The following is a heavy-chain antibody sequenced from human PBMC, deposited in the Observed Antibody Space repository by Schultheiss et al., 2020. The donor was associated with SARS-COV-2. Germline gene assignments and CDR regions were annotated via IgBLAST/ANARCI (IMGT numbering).Heavy chain of an antibody. J-gene: IGHJ5*02. V-gene: IGHV3-49*04. Sequence: GGSLRLSCTASGFTFGDYAMSWVRQAPGKGLEWVGFIRSKAYGGTTEYAASVKGRFTISRDDSKSIAYLQMNSLKTEDTAVYYCTRITYYYDSSGYYYGWFDPWGQGTLVTVSS. CDR3: TRITYYYDSSGYYYGWFDP. D-gene: IGHD3-22*01. CDR1: GFTFGDYA. CDR2: IRSKAYGGTT.